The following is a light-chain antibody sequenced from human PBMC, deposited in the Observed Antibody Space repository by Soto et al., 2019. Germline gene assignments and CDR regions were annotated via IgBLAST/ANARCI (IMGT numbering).Light chain of an antibody. CDR3: QQRNSYPRT. J-gene: IGKJ2*01. V-gene: IGKV1-9*01. CDR2: AAS. Sequence: DIQLTQSPSFLSASVGDRVTITCRASQGINIFLAWFQQKPGKAPNLLISAASTLQSGVPSRFSGSGSETEFTLTITSLQPEDSATHYCQQRNSYPRTFGQGTKVDIK. CDR1: QGINIF.